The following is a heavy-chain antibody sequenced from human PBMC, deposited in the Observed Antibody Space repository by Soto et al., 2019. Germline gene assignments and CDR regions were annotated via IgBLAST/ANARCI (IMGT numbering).Heavy chain of an antibody. CDR3: ARDSGGYTIFGVVTPRDYMNV. J-gene: IGHJ6*03. V-gene: IGHV1-46*03. CDR1: GYTLTSYY. D-gene: IGHD3-3*01. CDR2: INPSGGST. Sequence: ASVKVSCKASGYTLTSYYMHRVRHAPGQGLEWMGIINPSGGSTSYAQKFQGRVTMTRDTSTSTVYMELSSLRSEDTAVYYCARDSGGYTIFGVVTPRDYMNVWGKGTTVTVSS.